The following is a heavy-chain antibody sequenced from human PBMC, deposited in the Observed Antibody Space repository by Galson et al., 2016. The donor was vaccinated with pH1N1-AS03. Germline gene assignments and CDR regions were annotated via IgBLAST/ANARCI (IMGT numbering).Heavy chain of an antibody. Sequence: SVKVSCKASGYSFPTYSFNWVRQAPGQGLEWLGWISAYSGDTHYARKFQGRVTLTTDPSTSTAYMELRSLTSADTAVYYCARAHYNADYVPDFWGQGTLVTVSS. CDR1: GYSFPTYS. D-gene: IGHD4-17*01. CDR3: ARAHYNADYVPDF. J-gene: IGHJ4*02. CDR2: ISAYSGDT. V-gene: IGHV1-18*04.